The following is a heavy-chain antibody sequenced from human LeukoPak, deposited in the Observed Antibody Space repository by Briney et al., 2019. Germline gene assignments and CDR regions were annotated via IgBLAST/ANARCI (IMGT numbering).Heavy chain of an antibody. V-gene: IGHV3-11*06. CDR3: ARDRPPNYYLL. CDR2: ISSSSSYI. D-gene: IGHD3-10*01. Sequence: GGSLRLSCAASGFTFSDYYMSWIRQAPGKGLEWVSSISSSSSYIYYADSVKGRFTISRDNAKNSLYLQMNSLRAEDTAVYYCARDRPPNYYLLWGQGTLVTVSS. CDR1: GFTFSDYY. J-gene: IGHJ4*02.